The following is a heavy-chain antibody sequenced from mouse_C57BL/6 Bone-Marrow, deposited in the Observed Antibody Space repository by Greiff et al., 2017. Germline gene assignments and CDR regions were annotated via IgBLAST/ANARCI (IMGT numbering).Heavy chain of an antibody. Sequence: QVQLQQSGPELVKPGASVKISCKASGYAFSSSWMNWVKQRPGKGLEWIGRIYPGDGDTNYNGKFKGKATLTADKSSSTAYMQLSSLTSEDSAVYFCVRSLGGDTDYWGQGTTLTVSS. J-gene: IGHJ2*01. CDR2: IYPGDGDT. CDR1: GYAFSSSW. V-gene: IGHV1-82*01. D-gene: IGHD4-1*01. CDR3: VRSLGGDTDY.